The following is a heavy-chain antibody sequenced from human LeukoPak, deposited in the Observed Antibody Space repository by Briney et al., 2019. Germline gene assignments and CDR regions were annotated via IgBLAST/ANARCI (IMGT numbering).Heavy chain of an antibody. D-gene: IGHD2-8*01. CDR2: IDWSGGRT. Sequence: RPGGSLRLSCAASGFTFDDYELTWVRQRPGQGLEWVSGIDWSGGRTAYADSVKGRFTISRDNAKNSLYLQMNRLGAEDTALYYCARDSCTNGVCYLDFDFWGQGTPVTVSS. CDR1: GFTFDDYE. CDR3: ARDSCTNGVCYLDFDF. J-gene: IGHJ4*02. V-gene: IGHV3-20*04.